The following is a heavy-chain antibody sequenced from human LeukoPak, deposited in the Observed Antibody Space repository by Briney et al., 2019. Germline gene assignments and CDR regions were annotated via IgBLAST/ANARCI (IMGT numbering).Heavy chain of an antibody. CDR3: TRPVELQRCFDS. J-gene: IGHJ4*02. CDR1: GFTVSSNY. CDR2: IYSGGST. Sequence: GGSLRLSCAASGFTVSSNYMSWVRQAPGKGLEWGSVIYSGGSTYYADSVKGRFTISRDNSKNTLYLQMNSLRAEDTAVYYCTRPVELQRCFDSWGPGTLVIVSS. V-gene: IGHV3-66*04. D-gene: IGHD6-25*01.